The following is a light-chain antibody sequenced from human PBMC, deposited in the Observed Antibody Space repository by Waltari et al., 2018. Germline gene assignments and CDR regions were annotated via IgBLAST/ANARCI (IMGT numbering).Light chain of an antibody. CDR3: ATWDDRLSVWM. CDR2: RHN. J-gene: IGLJ3*02. Sequence: QAGLTQPTSVSKGLKQTATLTCTGNNDNVGNQGATWLQQHRGHPPNLLSYRHNKRPSGVSERFSASRSGNTASLTITGLQPDDEADYYCATWDDRLSVWMFGGGTKLTVL. CDR1: NDNVGNQG. V-gene: IGLV10-54*04.